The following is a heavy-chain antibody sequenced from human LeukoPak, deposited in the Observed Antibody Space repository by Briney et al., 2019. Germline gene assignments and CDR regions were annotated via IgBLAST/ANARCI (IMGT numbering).Heavy chain of an antibody. Sequence: GGSLRLSCAASGFTFSTYSMNWVRQAPGKGLEWVSSISSSSSYIYHADSVKGRFTISRDNAKNSLYLQMNSLRAEDTAVYYCARAPPSRSCSSTSCYVVTHIGEDPYYYYGMDVWGQGTTVTVSS. J-gene: IGHJ6*02. D-gene: IGHD2-2*01. CDR1: GFTFSTYS. V-gene: IGHV3-21*01. CDR2: ISSSSSYI. CDR3: ARAPPSRSCSSTSCYVVTHIGEDPYYYYGMDV.